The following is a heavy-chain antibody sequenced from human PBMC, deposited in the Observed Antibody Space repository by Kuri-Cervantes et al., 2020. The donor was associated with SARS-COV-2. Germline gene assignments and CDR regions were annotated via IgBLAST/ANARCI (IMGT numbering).Heavy chain of an antibody. V-gene: IGHV4-30-4*08. J-gene: IGHJ2*01. CDR3: ATEARSHRRLTAPWCFDL. D-gene: IGHD2-21*02. CDR2: IYYSGST. Sequence: YWIGWVRQMPGKGLEWMGIIYYSGSTYYNPSLKSRVTISVDTSKNQFSLKLSSVTAADTAVYYCATEARSHRRLTAPWCFDLWGRGTLVTVSS. CDR1: Y.